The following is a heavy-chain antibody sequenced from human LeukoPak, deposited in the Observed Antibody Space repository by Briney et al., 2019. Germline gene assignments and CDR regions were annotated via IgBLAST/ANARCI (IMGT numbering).Heavy chain of an antibody. CDR2: ISGSGGST. CDR3: PKLSRRFGELSEKRDTFDI. Sequence: GGSLRLSCTASGFPINATYVTWVRQAPGKGLEWVSAISGSGGSTYYGDSVKGRVTISRDNSKNTVYLQMNSLRAEDTAVYSCPKLSRRFGELSEKRDTFDIWGPGTMVTVSS. D-gene: IGHD3-10*01. J-gene: IGHJ3*02. V-gene: IGHV3-23*01. CDR1: GFPINATYV.